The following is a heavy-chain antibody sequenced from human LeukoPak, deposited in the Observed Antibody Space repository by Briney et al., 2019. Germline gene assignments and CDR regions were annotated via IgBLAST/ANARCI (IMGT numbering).Heavy chain of an antibody. V-gene: IGHV4-34*01. CDR1: GASISSYY. D-gene: IGHD5-12*01. J-gene: IGHJ4*02. Sequence: SETLSLTCTVSGASISSYYWSWIRQPPGKGLEWIGEINHSGSTNYNPSLKSRVTISVDTSKNQFSLKLSSVTAADTAVYYCASFTDYDYDYWGQGTLVTVSS. CDR3: ASFTDYDYDY. CDR2: INHSGST.